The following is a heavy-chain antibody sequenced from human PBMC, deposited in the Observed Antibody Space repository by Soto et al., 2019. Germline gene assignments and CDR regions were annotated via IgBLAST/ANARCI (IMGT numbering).Heavy chain of an antibody. Sequence: PGGSLRLSCAASGFTFSSYAMSWVRQAPGKGLEWVSAISGSGGSTYYADSVKGRFTISRDNSKNTLYLQMNSLRAEDTAVYYCAKDLWQQLVHWELDYWGQGTLVTVSS. CDR3: AKDLWQQLVHWELDY. J-gene: IGHJ4*02. V-gene: IGHV3-23*01. D-gene: IGHD6-13*01. CDR1: GFTFSSYA. CDR2: ISGSGGST.